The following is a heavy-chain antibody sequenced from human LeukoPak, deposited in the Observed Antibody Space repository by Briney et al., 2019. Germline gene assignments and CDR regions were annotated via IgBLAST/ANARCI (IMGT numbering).Heavy chain of an antibody. J-gene: IGHJ4*02. CDR1: GFTFSSYA. CDR3: ARNYYDSSGYYSDPDY. CDR2: ISYDGSNK. Sequence: GGSLRLSCAASGFTFSSYAMHWVRQAPGKGLEWVAVISYDGSNKYYADSVKGRFTISRDNSKNTLYLQMNSLRAEDTGVYYCARNYYDSSGYYSDPDYWGQGTLVTVSS. V-gene: IGHV3-30-3*01. D-gene: IGHD3-22*01.